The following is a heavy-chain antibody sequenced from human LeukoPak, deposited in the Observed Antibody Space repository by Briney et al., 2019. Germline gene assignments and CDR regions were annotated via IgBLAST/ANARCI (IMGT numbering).Heavy chain of an antibody. Sequence: GGSLRLSCAASGFTFSSYSMNWVRQAPGKGLEWVSSISSSSNYIYYADSVKGRCTISRDNAKNSLYLQMNSLRAEDTAVYFCAREKNSGGLDYWGQGTLVTVSS. CDR1: GFTFSSYS. V-gene: IGHV3-21*01. J-gene: IGHJ4*02. CDR2: ISSSSNYI. D-gene: IGHD4-23*01. CDR3: AREKNSGGLDY.